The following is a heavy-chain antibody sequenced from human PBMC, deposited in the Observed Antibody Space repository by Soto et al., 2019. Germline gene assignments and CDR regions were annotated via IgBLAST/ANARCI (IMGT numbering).Heavy chain of an antibody. V-gene: IGHV1-46*01. D-gene: IGHD1-26*01. CDR1: GYIFTNYY. CDR2: INPGGGAT. Sequence: QVQLVQSGAEVKKPGASVKVSCKASGYIFTNYYIYWVRQAPGQGLEYIGIINPGGGATDYAQKFKSRVTMDRDTSTSAVYMELRSLRYEDTAVYFCARGIVGDLILGFDSWGQGTLVTVSS. J-gene: IGHJ5*01. CDR3: ARGIVGDLILGFDS.